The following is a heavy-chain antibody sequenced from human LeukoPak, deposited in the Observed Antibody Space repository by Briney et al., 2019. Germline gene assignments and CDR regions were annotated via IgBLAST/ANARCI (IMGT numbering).Heavy chain of an antibody. Sequence: ASVKVSCKASGYTFTSYGISWVRQAPGQGLEWMGWISTYNGNTNYAQKLQGRVTMTTDTSTSTAYMELRSLRSDDTAVYYCARDLHIAVVPYYDFWSGYYHDTVGFDYWGQGTLVTVSS. CDR3: ARDLHIAVVPYYDFWSGYYHDTVGFDY. CDR2: ISTYNGNT. J-gene: IGHJ4*02. CDR1: GYTFTSYG. D-gene: IGHD3-3*01. V-gene: IGHV1-18*01.